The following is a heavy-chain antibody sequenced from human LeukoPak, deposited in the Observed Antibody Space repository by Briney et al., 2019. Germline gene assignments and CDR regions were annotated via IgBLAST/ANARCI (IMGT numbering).Heavy chain of an antibody. Sequence: SETLSLTCTVSGGSISGYYWSWIRQPPGKGLEWIGYIYTSGNTNYNPSLKSRVTISVDTSKNHFSLKLSSVTAADTAVYYCARDTIGIIAARPDAFDIWGQGTMVTVSS. V-gene: IGHV4-4*09. CDR1: GGSISGYY. D-gene: IGHD6-6*01. CDR3: ARDTIGIIAARPDAFDI. CDR2: IYTSGNT. J-gene: IGHJ3*02.